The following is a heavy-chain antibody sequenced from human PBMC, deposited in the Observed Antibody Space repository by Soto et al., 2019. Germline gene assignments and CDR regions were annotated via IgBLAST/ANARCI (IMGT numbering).Heavy chain of an antibody. J-gene: IGHJ5*02. V-gene: IGHV4-59*08. CDR2: IHSRGHS. CDR3: ARHWDYEHDGADWFDP. CDR1: GGSMNNNY. Sequence: QVQLQESGPGLVKPLETLSLTCTVSGGSMNNNYWSWIRQPPGKGLEWIAWIHSRGHSYSNPSLRSRVTMSIDTSKSQFDLKVTSVTAADTAVYYCARHWDYEHDGADWFDPGGHGTLFTVSS. D-gene: IGHD3-22*01.